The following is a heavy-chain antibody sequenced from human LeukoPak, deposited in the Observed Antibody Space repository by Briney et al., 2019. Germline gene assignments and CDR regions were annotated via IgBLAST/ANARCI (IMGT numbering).Heavy chain of an antibody. V-gene: IGHV4-59*01. D-gene: IGHD3-10*02. CDR2: MYSTGST. CDR1: GGSIRSFF. CDR3: ARGPMSYHFDY. Sequence: TSETLCLTCTVSGGSIRSFFWNWIRQPPGKGLEWIGYMYSTGSTNYNPSLKSRVTISIDASKNQFSLRLSSVTAADTALYFCARGPMSYHFDYWGQGMLVTVSS. J-gene: IGHJ4*02.